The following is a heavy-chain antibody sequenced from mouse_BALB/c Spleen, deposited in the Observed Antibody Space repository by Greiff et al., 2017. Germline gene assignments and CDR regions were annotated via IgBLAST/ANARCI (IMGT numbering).Heavy chain of an antibody. Sequence: EVQVVESGGGLVKPGGSLKLSCAASGFTFSSYTMSWVRQTPEKRLEWVATISSGGSYTYYPDSVKGRFTISRDNAKNTLYLQMSSLKSEDTAMYYCTRSDGNYDAMDYWGQGTSVTVSS. D-gene: IGHD2-1*01. CDR3: TRSDGNYDAMDY. CDR2: ISSGGSYT. CDR1: GFTFSSYT. J-gene: IGHJ4*01. V-gene: IGHV5-6-4*01.